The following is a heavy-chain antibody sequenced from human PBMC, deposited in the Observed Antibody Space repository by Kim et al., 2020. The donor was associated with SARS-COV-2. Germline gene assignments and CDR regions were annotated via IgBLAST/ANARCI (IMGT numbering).Heavy chain of an antibody. CDR1: GGSISSGGYY. D-gene: IGHD2-2*01. CDR2: IYYSGST. V-gene: IGHV4-31*03. Sequence: SETLSLTCTVSGGSISSGGYYWSWIRQHPGKGLEWIGYIYYSGSTYYNPSLKSRVTISVDTSKNQFSLKLSSVTAADTAVYYCARERGYCSSTSCYHYYYGMEVWGQGTTVTVSS. J-gene: IGHJ6*02. CDR3: ARERGYCSSTSCYHYYYGMEV.